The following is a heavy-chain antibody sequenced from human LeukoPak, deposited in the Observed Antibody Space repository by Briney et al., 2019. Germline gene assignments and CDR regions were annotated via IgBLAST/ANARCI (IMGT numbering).Heavy chain of an antibody. J-gene: IGHJ4*02. CDR3: AKCLVVIGNFDY. CDR2: IWYDGSNK. CDR1: GFTFSSYG. V-gene: IGHV3-33*06. D-gene: IGHD3-22*01. Sequence: GGSLRLSCAASGFTFSSYGMHWVRQAPGKGLEWVAVIWYDGSNKYYADSVKGRFTISRDNSKNTLYLQMNSLRAEDTAVYYCAKCLVVIGNFDYWGQGTLVTVSS.